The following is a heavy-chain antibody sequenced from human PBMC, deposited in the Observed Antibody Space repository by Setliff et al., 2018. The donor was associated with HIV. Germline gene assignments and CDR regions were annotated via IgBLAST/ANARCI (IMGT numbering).Heavy chain of an antibody. CDR3: ARLSGDYYYFDY. D-gene: IGHD2-21*02. Sequence: SETLSLTCTVSGGSISSYYWSWIRQPAGKGLEWIAYIYISGTTNYNPSLKSRVTISLDTSKNQFSLKLTSVTAADTAVYYCARLSGDYYYFDYWGQGALVTVSS. CDR2: IYISGTT. V-gene: IGHV4-4*09. CDR1: GGSISSYY. J-gene: IGHJ4*02.